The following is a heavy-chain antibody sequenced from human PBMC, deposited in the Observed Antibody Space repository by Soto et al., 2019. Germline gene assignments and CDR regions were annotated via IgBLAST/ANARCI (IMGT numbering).Heavy chain of an antibody. CDR2: INAGNGNT. J-gene: IGHJ4*02. Sequence: ASVKVSCKASGYTFTSYAMHWVRQAPGQRLEWMGWINAGNGNTKYSQKFQGRVTITRDTAASTAYMELSSLRSEDTAVYYCARDSILWWLLLLTVDYWGQGTLVTVSS. CDR3: ARDSILWWLLLLTVDY. D-gene: IGHD2-21*02. V-gene: IGHV1-3*01. CDR1: GYTFTSYA.